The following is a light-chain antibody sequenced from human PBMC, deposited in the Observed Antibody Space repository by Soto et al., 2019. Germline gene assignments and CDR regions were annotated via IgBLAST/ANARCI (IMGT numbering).Light chain of an antibody. Sequence: QSALTQPASVSGSPGQSITISCTGTSSDVGGYNYVSWYQQHPGKAPKLLIYEVSNRPSGVSSRFSGSKSGNTASLTISGLQAEDEADYYCTSYTTRSTGVFGGGTKLTVL. CDR3: TSYTTRSTGV. J-gene: IGLJ3*02. CDR2: EVS. V-gene: IGLV2-14*01. CDR1: SSDVGGYNY.